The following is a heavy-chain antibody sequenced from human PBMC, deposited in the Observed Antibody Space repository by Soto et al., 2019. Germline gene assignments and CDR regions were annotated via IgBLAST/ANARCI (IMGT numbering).Heavy chain of an antibody. Sequence: KTSETLSLTCTVSGGSISSGGYYWSWIRQHPGKGLEWIGYIYYSGSTYYNPSLKSRVTISVDTSKNQFSLKLSSVTAADTAVYYCAREMVVVVPAATYYCYGMDVWGQGTTVTVSS. CDR2: IYYSGST. CDR1: GGSISSGGYY. D-gene: IGHD2-2*01. V-gene: IGHV4-31*03. J-gene: IGHJ6*02. CDR3: AREMVVVVPAATYYCYGMDV.